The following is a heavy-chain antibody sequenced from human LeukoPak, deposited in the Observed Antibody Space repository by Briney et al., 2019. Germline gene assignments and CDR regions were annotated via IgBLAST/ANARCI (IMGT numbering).Heavy chain of an antibody. J-gene: IGHJ6*03. D-gene: IGHD2-2*01. Sequence: GGTLRLSCVASGFTFSSYWMSWVRQAPGKGLEWVANIKQDGSEKYYVDSVKGRFTISRDNAKNSLYLQMNSLRAEDTAVYYCARVGREYQLPNPYYYYYMDVWGKGTTVTVSS. CDR1: GFTFSSYW. V-gene: IGHV3-7*01. CDR2: IKQDGSEK. CDR3: ARVGREYQLPNPYYYYYMDV.